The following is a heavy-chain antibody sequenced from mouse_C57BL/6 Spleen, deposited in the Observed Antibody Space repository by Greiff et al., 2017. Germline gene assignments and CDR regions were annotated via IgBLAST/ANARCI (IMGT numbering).Heavy chain of an antibody. CDR1: GYTFTDYY. CDR2: INPNNGGT. Sequence: EVQLQQSGPELVKPGASVKISCKASGYTFTDYYMNWVKQSHGKSLEWIGDINPNNGGTSYNQQFKGKATLTVDKSSSTAYMELRSLTSEDSAVYYCARGGDRSGPYYFDYWGQGTTLTVSS. CDR3: ARGGDRSGPYYFDY. V-gene: IGHV1-26*01. J-gene: IGHJ2*01. D-gene: IGHD3-2*02.